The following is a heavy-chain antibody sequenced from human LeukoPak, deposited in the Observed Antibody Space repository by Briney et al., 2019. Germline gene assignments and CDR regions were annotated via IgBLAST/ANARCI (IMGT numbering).Heavy chain of an antibody. CDR3: SREDSAAYCTSANCLGFDY. D-gene: IGHD2-2*01. CDR1: GASIINYH. CDR2: IHGRGAT. J-gene: IGHJ4*02. Sequence: PSETLSLTCTVSGASIINYHWSWIRQSAGEGLEWMGRIHGRGATDYSPSLRSRVSISLDKSKSRFSLKLSSVTAADTAIYYCSREDSAAYCTSANCLGFDYWGQGSLVTVSS. V-gene: IGHV4-4*07.